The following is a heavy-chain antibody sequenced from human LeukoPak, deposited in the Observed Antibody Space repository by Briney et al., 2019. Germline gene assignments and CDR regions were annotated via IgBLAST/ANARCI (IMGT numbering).Heavy chain of an antibody. J-gene: IGHJ3*02. Sequence: SETLSLTCAVSGGSISSGGYSWSWIRQPPGKGLEWIGYIYYSGSTYYNPSLKSRVTISVDTSKNQFSLKLSSVTAADTAVYYCARDRGTNDYGDYGGGAFDIWGQGTMVTVSS. CDR3: ARDRGTNDYGDYGGGAFDI. D-gene: IGHD4-17*01. V-gene: IGHV4-30-4*07. CDR1: GGSISSGGYS. CDR2: IYYSGST.